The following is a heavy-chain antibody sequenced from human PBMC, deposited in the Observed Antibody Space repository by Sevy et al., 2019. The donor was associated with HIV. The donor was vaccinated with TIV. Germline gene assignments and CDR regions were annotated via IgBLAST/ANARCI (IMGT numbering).Heavy chain of an antibody. V-gene: IGHV4-38-2*02. J-gene: IGHJ5*02. CDR3: ARDWVRFVVGVAAHGWFDP. CDR2: IYHSGST. CDR1: GYSISSAYY. D-gene: IGHD2-15*01. Sequence: SETLSLICAVSGYSISSAYYWGWIRQPPGKGLEWIGSIYHSGSTYYNPSLKSRVSISVDTSKNKFSLKLSSVTAADTAVYYCARDWVRFVVGVAAHGWFDPWGQGTLVTVSS.